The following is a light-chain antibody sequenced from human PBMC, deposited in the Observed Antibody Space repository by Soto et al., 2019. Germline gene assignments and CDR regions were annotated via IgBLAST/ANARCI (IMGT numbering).Light chain of an antibody. J-gene: IGLJ2*01. V-gene: IGLV1-47*01. CDR2: RNN. CDR1: SSNIGSHY. CDR3: STWDDSLSVL. Sequence: QAVVTQPPSASGTPGQRVTMSCSGSSSNIGSHYVYWYQQLPGTAPKVLLYRNNQRPSGVPDRFSGSKSGTSASLAISGLRSEDAADYYCSTWDDSLSVLFGGGTKLTVL.